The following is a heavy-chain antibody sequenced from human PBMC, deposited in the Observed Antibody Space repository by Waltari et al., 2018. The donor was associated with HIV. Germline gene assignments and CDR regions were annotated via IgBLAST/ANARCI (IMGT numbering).Heavy chain of an antibody. Sequence: EVLLVESGGALVQPGGSLRLSCTASGFMFTSYWMSWVRQAPGKGVWWVANINQDRGEKYYVDSGAGRFTISGANAKNSLYLQMNSLRAEDTAMYYCATSRTFDYWGQGALVTVSS. CDR3: ATSRTFDY. D-gene: IGHD2-8*01. J-gene: IGHJ4*02. V-gene: IGHV3-7*01. CDR2: INQDRGEK. CDR1: GFMFTSYW.